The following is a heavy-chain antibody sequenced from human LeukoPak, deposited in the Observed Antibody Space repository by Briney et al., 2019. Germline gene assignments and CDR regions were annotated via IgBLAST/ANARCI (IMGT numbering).Heavy chain of an antibody. Sequence: GGSLRLSCAASGFTFSSFSMSWVRQSPGKGLEWVSYISSSSSTIYYADSVKGRFTISRDNAKNSLYLQMNSLRAEDTAVYYCVRDGAYSAGIDFDYWGQGTLVTVSP. D-gene: IGHD2-21*01. CDR3: VRDGAYSAGIDFDY. CDR2: ISSSSSTI. CDR1: GFTFSSFS. J-gene: IGHJ4*02. V-gene: IGHV3-48*01.